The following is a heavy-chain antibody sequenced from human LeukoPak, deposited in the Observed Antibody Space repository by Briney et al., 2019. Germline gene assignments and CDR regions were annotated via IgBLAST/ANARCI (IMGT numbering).Heavy chain of an antibody. CDR2: INTNTGNP. CDR1: GYTFTSYA. V-gene: IGHV7-4-1*02. D-gene: IGHD3-3*01. Sequence: GASVKVSCKASGYTFTSYAMNWVRQAPGQGLEWMGWINTNTGNPTYAQGFTGRFVFSLDTSVSTAYLQISSLKAEDTAVYYCARAGGYDFWSGYNQGYFQHWGQGTLVTVSS. CDR3: ARAGGYDFWSGYNQGYFQH. J-gene: IGHJ1*01.